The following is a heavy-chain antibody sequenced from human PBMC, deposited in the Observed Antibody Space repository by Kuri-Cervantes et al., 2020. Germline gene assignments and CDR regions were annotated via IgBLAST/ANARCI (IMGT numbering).Heavy chain of an antibody. CDR1: GFTFSTYS. CDR3: ASWDTAMVDYYYMDV. J-gene: IGHJ6*03. V-gene: IGHV3-48*04. CDR2: IGSGSSGSV. Sequence: GESLKISCAASGFTFSTYSMNWVRQAPGKGLEWVSYIGSGSSGSVHYAESVKGRFTISRDNAKNSLYLQMNSLRAEDTAVYYWASWDTAMVDYYYMDVWGKGTTVTVSS. D-gene: IGHD5-18*01.